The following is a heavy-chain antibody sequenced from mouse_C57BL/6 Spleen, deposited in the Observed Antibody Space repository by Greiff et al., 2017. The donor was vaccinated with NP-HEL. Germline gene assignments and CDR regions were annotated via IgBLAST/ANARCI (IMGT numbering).Heavy chain of an antibody. V-gene: IGHV5-4*01. J-gene: IGHJ3*01. Sequence: EVKLMESGGGLVKPGGSLKLSCAASGFTFSSYAMSWVRQTPEKRLEWVATISDGGSYTYYPDNVKGRFTISRDNAKNNLYLQMSHLKSEDTAMYYCARDEGNPPFAYWGQGTLVTVSA. CDR2: ISDGGSYT. D-gene: IGHD2-1*01. CDR1: GFTFSSYA. CDR3: ARDEGNPPFAY.